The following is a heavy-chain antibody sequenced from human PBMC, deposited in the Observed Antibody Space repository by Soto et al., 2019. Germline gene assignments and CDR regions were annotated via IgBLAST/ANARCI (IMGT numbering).Heavy chain of an antibody. D-gene: IGHD3-10*01. Sequence: QVQLVQSGAEVKKPGSSVKVSCKASGGTFSSYAISWLRQAPGQGLEWMGGTIPIFGTASYAHKFQGRVKITEDESKSTAYMELSSLRTEDTAVYYCERERGSGSYYKVGYSYYGVEIWGHGTTVTVSS. V-gene: IGHV1-69*01. CDR1: GGTFSSYA. CDR3: ERERGSGSYYKVGYSYYGVEI. CDR2: TIPIFGTA. J-gene: IGHJ6*02.